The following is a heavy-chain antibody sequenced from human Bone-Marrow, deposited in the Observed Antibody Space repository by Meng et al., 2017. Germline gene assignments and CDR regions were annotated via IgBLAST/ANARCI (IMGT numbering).Heavy chain of an antibody. D-gene: IGHD4-11*01. J-gene: IGHJ4*02. V-gene: IGHV4-34*01. CDR2: INHSGST. Sequence: QVTLQQWGGGLLKPSETLSLTCVVSGGSLSDYYWSWIRQPPGKGLEWIGEINHSGSTNYNPSLESRATISVDTSQNNLSLKLSSVTAADSAVYYCARGPTTMAHDFDYWGQGTLVTVSS. CDR3: ARGPTTMAHDFDY. CDR1: GGSLSDYY.